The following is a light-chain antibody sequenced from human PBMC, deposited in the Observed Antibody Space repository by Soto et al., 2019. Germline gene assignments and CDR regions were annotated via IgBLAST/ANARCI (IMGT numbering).Light chain of an antibody. CDR1: QSVSSS. CDR3: QQRSNWRRT. J-gene: IGKJ2*01. V-gene: IGKV3-11*01. CDR2: DAS. Sequence: EIVLTQSPATLSLSPGERATLSCRASQSVSSSLAWYQQKPGQAPRLLIYDASNRASGIPDRFSGSGSGTDCTLTISILEPEDFAVYYCQQRSNWRRTFGQGTNLEIK.